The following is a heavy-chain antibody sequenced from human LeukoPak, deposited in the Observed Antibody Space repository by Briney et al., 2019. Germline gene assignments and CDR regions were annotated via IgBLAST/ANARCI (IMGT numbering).Heavy chain of an antibody. CDR2: IRFDGSTK. CDR3: AQLDF. J-gene: IGHJ4*02. CDR1: GITFRSSS. V-gene: IGHV3-30*02. Sequence: QPGGSRRLSCVASGITFRSSSMHWVRQAPGKGLEWLAFIRFDGSTKYYADSVKGRFTVSRDNSKSTLYLQMNSLTAQDTAVYYCAQLDFWGQGTLVTVSS.